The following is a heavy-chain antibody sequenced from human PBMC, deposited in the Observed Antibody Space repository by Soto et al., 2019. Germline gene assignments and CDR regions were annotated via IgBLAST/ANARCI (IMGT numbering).Heavy chain of an antibody. CDR3: ARDATVTTNRLGYYYYMDV. V-gene: IGHV4-31*03. J-gene: IGHJ6*03. Sequence: SETLSLTCTVSGGSISSGGYYWSWIRQHPGKGLEWIGYIYYSGSTYYNPSLKSRVTISVDTSKNQFSLKLSSVTAADTAVYYCARDATVTTNRLGYYYYMDVWGKGTTVTVSS. CDR2: IYYSGST. D-gene: IGHD4-17*01. CDR1: GGSISSGGYY.